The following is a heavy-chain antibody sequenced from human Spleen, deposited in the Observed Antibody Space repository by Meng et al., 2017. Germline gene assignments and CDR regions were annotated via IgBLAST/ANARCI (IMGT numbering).Heavy chain of an antibody. J-gene: IGHJ5*02. Sequence: QVQLQESGPGLVKPSGTLSLTCAGSGGSISSNNWWSWVRQPPGKGLEWIGEIYHSGSTNYNPSLKSRVTMSVDKSKNQFSLKLSSVTAADTAVYYCASQVFSGLNWFGPWGQGTLVTASS. CDR2: IYHSGST. CDR1: GGSISSNNW. CDR3: ASQVFSGLNWFGP. D-gene: IGHD3-10*01. V-gene: IGHV4-4*02.